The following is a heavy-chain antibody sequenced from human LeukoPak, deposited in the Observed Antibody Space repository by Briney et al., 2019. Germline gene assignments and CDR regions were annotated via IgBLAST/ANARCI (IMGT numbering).Heavy chain of an antibody. D-gene: IGHD1-26*01. CDR3: AREGLSGSPTSWFDP. Sequence: SETLSLTCTVSGGSISSYYWSWIRQPAGKGLEWIGRIYTSGSTNYNPSLKSRVTISVDTSKNQFSLKLSSVTAADTAVYYCAREGLSGSPTSWFDPWGQGTLVTVSS. CDR1: GGSISSYY. V-gene: IGHV4-4*07. CDR2: IYTSGST. J-gene: IGHJ5*02.